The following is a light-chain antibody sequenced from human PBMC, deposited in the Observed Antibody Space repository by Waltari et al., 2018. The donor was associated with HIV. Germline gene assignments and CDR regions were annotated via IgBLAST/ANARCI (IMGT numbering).Light chain of an antibody. V-gene: IGLV2-8*01. CDR3: TSYTRSTELL. Sequence: QSALTPPPSASGSPGQSVTIPCPGPLSDVDGYAYVSWFQHHPRKAPKLLIYECTRRPSGGPDRCAGSKSANTSSLTASGLQAEDDADYYWTSYTRSTELLFGGGTKLTVL. J-gene: IGLJ2*01. CDR1: LSDVDGYAY. CDR2: ECT.